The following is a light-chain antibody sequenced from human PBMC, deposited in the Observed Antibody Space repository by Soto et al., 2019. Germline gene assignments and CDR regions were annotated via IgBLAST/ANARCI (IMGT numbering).Light chain of an antibody. J-gene: IGKJ1*01. CDR3: HQYGGSPTWT. CDR1: QSVSSSY. CDR2: GAS. Sequence: EIVLTQSPGTLSLSPGERATLSCRASQSVSSSYLAWYQQKPGQAPRLLMYGASSRATGITDRFSGSGSGTDFCLTISRLEPEDFAVYYCHQYGGSPTWTFGQGTKVENK. V-gene: IGKV3-20*01.